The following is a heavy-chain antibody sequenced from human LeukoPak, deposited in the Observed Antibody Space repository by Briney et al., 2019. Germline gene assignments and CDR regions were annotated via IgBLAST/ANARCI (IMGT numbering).Heavy chain of an antibody. CDR2: IWYDGSNK. CDR3: AKGTRIAVATFDY. V-gene: IGHV3-33*06. CDR1: GFTFSSYG. D-gene: IGHD6-19*01. J-gene: IGHJ4*02. Sequence: PGRSLRLSCAASGFTFSSYGMRWFRQAPGKGLEWVAVIWYDGSNKYYADSVKGRFTISRDNSKNTLYLQMNSLRAEDTAVYYCAKGTRIAVATFDYWGQGTLVTVSS.